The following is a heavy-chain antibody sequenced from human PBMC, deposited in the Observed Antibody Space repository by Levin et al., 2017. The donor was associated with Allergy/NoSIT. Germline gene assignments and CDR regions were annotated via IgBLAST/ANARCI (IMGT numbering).Heavy chain of an antibody. CDR2: TSPDGSNK. Sequence: GGSLRLSCGASGFTFRSRTLHWVRQAPGKGLEWVAVTSPDGSNKFYADSVKGRFTISRDDSKNTLFLQMNSLRADDPAVYYCARVGINRGYGSDAFDLWGQGTMVTVSS. CDR1: GFTFRSRT. D-gene: IGHD5-12*01. J-gene: IGHJ3*01. CDR3: ARVGINRGYGSDAFDL. V-gene: IGHV3-30-3*01.